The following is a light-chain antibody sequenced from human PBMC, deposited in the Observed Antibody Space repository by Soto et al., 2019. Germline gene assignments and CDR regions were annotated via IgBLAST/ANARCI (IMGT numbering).Light chain of an antibody. Sequence: DIQLTQSPSFLSASVGDRVTITCWANQGISSYLAWYQQKPGKAPKLLIYAASTLQSGVPSRFSGSGSGTEFTLTISSLQPEDFATYYCQQLNSYPLTFGGGTKVEIK. CDR2: AAS. J-gene: IGKJ4*01. CDR1: QGISSY. CDR3: QQLNSYPLT. V-gene: IGKV1-9*01.